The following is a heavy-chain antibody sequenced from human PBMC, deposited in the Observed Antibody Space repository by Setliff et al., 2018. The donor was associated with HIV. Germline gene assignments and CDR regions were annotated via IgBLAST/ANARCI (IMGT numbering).Heavy chain of an antibody. CDR3: ARRGRFMGWFDP. CDR2: INSSGTT. D-gene: IGHD3-3*01. CDR1: GGSFSNFF. J-gene: IGHJ5*02. Sequence: PSETLSLTCTVSGGSFSNFFWNWIRQPPGKGLEWIEYINSSGTTNYNPSLKSRVNISIDPSKNHFTLRLSSVTVADTAVYYCARRGRFMGWFDPWGQGSLVTVSS. V-gene: IGHV4-4*09.